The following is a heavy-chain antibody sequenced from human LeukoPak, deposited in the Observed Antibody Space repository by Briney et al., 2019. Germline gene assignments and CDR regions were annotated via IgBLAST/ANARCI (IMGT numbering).Heavy chain of an antibody. D-gene: IGHD2-15*01. CDR3: AREDQPRGTFDY. CDR2: IKQDESEK. V-gene: IGHV3-7*05. CDR1: GFTFSNYW. J-gene: IGHJ4*02. Sequence: PGGSLRLSCAASGFTFSNYWMTWVRQAPGKGLEWVANIKQDESEKYYVDSVKGRFTISRDNAKNSLYLQMNSLRAEDTALYYCAREDQPRGTFDYWGQGILVTVSP.